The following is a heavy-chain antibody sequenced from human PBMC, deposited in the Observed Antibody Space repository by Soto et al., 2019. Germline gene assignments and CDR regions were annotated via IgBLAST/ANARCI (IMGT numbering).Heavy chain of an antibody. D-gene: IGHD2-15*01. Sequence: GASVKVSCKASGYTFTSYDINWVRQAAGQGLEWMGWMNPNSGNTDYAQQFQNRVTLTRNTSISTVYMELSSLRSEDTAVYYCARRLCTGDSCSYYLDFWGQGALVTVSS. CDR3: ARRLCTGDSCSYYLDF. V-gene: IGHV1-8*01. CDR1: GYTFTSYD. J-gene: IGHJ4*02. CDR2: MNPNSGNT.